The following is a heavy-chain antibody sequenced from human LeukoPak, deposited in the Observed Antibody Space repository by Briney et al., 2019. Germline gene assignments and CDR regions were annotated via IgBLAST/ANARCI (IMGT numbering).Heavy chain of an antibody. CDR1: GFTFSSYA. CDR3: ASALHYFDSYLDY. Sequence: GGSLRLSCAASGFTFSSYAMHWVRQAPGKGLEWVAVISYDGSNKYYADSVKGRFTISRDNSKNTLYLQMNSLRAEDTAVYYCASALHYFDSYLDYWGQGTLVTVSS. D-gene: IGHD3-9*01. V-gene: IGHV3-30*04. CDR2: ISYDGSNK. J-gene: IGHJ4*02.